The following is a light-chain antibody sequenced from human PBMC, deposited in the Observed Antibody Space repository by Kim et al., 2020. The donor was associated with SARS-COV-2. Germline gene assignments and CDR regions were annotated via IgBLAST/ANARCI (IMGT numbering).Light chain of an antibody. J-gene: IGKJ2*01. Sequence: QPASISCRYSQSLVHSDGNTYLNWFLQRPGQSPRRLIYTVSNRASGVPDRFSGSGSGTDFTLRIGRVEAEDFGVYYCMQGTHWPYTFGQGTKLEI. V-gene: IGKV2-30*02. CDR2: TVS. CDR3: MQGTHWPYT. CDR1: QSLVHSDGNTY.